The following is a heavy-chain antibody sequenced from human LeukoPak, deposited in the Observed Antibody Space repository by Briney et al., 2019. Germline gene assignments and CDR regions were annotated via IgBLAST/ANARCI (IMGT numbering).Heavy chain of an antibody. CDR1: GFTFTSSA. J-gene: IGHJ4*02. D-gene: IGHD2-21*01. CDR2: IVVGSGNT. CDR3: AAEKDSGPY. V-gene: IGHV1-58*01. Sequence: SVRVSCKASGFTFTSSAVQWVRQARGQRLEWIGWIVVGSGNTNYAQKFQKRVTIIRDMSTSTVYMELSSLRSEDTAVYYCAAEKDSGPYWGQGTLVTVSS.